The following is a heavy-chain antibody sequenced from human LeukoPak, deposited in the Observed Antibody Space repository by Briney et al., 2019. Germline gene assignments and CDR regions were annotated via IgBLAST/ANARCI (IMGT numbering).Heavy chain of an antibody. Sequence: GGSLRLSCAASGLTFNSYNMNWVRQAPGKGLEWVSYMSWTSSPIYYADSVKGRFTISRDNAKNSLYLQMNSLRDEDTAAYYCATDRGNCMHGIQHWGQGTLVTVSS. J-gene: IGHJ1*01. V-gene: IGHV3-48*02. CDR1: GLTFNSYN. D-gene: IGHD2-8*01. CDR3: ATDRGNCMHGIQH. CDR2: MSWTSSPI.